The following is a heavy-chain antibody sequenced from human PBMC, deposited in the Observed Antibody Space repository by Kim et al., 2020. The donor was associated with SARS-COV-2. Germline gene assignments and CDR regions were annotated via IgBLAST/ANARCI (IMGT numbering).Heavy chain of an antibody. CDR3: ARGSSYIDF. Sequence: GGSLRLSCALSGFIVSGNYITWVRQAPGKGLEWVSVSYSDDDTYYADSVKGRFTISRHNSKHTLYLQMNSLTAEDTAVYYCARGSSYIDFWGQGTLVTVS. J-gene: IGHJ4*02. CDR1: GFIVSGNY. CDR2: SYSDDDT. D-gene: IGHD6-13*01. V-gene: IGHV3-53*04.